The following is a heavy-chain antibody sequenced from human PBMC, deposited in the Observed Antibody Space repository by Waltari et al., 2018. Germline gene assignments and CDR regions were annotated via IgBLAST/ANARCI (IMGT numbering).Heavy chain of an antibody. CDR2: MSGSGGST. D-gene: IGHD3-3*01. CDR1: GFTFSSYA. J-gene: IGHJ4*02. Sequence: EVQLLESGGGLVQPGGSLRLSCAASGFTFSSYALSWVSQAPGKGLEWVSAMSGSGGSTYYADSVKGRFTISRDNSKNTLYLQMNSLRAEDTAVYYCAKDQLYDFWSGYYHFDYWGQGTLVTVSS. V-gene: IGHV3-23*01. CDR3: AKDQLYDFWSGYYHFDY.